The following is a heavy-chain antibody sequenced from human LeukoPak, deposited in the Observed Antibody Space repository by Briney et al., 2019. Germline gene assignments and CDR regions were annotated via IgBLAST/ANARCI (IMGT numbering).Heavy chain of an antibody. CDR3: ARLVGGGNWFDP. J-gene: IGHJ5*02. CDR2: IYYSGST. V-gene: IGHV4-39*01. Sequence: SETLSLTCTVSGGSISSSSYYWGWIRQPPGKGLEWIGSIYYSGSTYYNPSLKSRVTISVDTSKNQFSLKLSSVTAADTAVYYRARLVGGGNWFDPWGQGTLVTVSS. CDR1: GGSISSSSYY.